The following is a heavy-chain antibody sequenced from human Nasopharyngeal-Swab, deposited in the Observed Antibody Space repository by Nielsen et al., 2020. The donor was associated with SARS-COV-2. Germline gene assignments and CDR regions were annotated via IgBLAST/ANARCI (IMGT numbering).Heavy chain of an antibody. J-gene: IGHJ3*02. CDR1: GFMFSSYS. CDR2: ITGGSKYI. CDR3: ARAYYSDSRGYYDAFDI. D-gene: IGHD3-22*01. V-gene: IGHV3-21*01. Sequence: GESLKISCVVSGFMFSSYSMTWVRQAPGKGPEWVSSITGGSKYIWYADSVRGRFTISRDNAKNSLYLHMNSLRVEDTAVYYCARAYYSDSRGYYDAFDILCQGIMVTVSS.